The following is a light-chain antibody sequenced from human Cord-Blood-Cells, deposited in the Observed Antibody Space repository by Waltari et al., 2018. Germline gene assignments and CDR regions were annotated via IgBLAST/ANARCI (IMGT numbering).Light chain of an antibody. Sequence: QSALTQPASVSGSPGQSITISCTGTSSDVGSYNLASLYQQHPGKAPKPTIYEGSKRPAGVSNRLSGSKSGNTASLTISGLQAEDEADYYCCSYAGSSTWVFGGGTKLTVL. V-gene: IGLV2-23*01. CDR3: CSYAGSSTWV. CDR1: SSDVGSYNL. J-gene: IGLJ3*02. CDR2: EGS.